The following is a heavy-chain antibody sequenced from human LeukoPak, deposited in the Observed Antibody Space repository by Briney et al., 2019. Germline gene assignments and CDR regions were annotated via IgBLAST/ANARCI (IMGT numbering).Heavy chain of an antibody. CDR3: ARDSVGDYGGFDP. V-gene: IGHV1-46*01. CDR2: INPSGGST. J-gene: IGHJ5*02. CDR1: GYTFTSYY. D-gene: IGHD4-17*01. Sequence: ASVKVSCTASGYTFTSYYMNWVRQAPGQGLEWMGIINPSGGSTSYAQKFQGRVTMTRDMSTSTVYMELSSLRSEDTAVYYCARDSVGDYGGFDPWGQGTLVTVSS.